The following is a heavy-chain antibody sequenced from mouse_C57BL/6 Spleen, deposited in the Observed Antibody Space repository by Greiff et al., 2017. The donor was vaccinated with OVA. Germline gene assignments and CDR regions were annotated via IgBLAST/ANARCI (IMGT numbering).Heavy chain of an antibody. Sequence: QVQLQQPGAELVMPGASVKLSCKASGYPFTSYWMHWVKQRPGQGLEWIGEIDPSDSYTNYNQKFKGKSTLTVDKSSSTVYMQLSSLTSEDSAVYYCARSNYSNYEGAWFAYWGKGTLVTVSA. CDR3: ARSNYSNYEGAWFAY. CDR2: IDPSDSYT. J-gene: IGHJ3*01. V-gene: IGHV1-69*01. CDR1: GYPFTSYW. D-gene: IGHD2-5*01.